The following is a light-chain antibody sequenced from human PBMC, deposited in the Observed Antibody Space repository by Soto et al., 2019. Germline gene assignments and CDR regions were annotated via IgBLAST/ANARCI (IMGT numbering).Light chain of an antibody. CDR1: QSVSNSS. J-gene: IGKJ4*01. CDR2: AAS. CDR3: QQRSKWPPLT. Sequence: EIVLTQSPGTLSLSPGERATFSCRASQSVSNSSLAWYHQKPGQAPRLLLFAASRRATGIPDTFSGSGSGTDFTLTISRLEPEDFAVYYCQQRSKWPPLTFGGGTKVEIK. V-gene: IGKV3D-20*02.